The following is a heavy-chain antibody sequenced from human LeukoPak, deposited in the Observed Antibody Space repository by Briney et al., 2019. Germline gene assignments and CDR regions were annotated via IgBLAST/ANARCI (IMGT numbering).Heavy chain of an antibody. CDR2: ISPYNGNT. J-gene: IGHJ4*02. Sequence: GASVKVSCKASGHTFTSYGVNWVRQAPGQGLEWMGWISPYNGNTNSAQNLQGRLTMTTDTSTNTACMDLRSLRSDDTAVYYCATLEGATSVFYYFDYWGQGTLVTVSS. D-gene: IGHD1-26*01. V-gene: IGHV1-18*01. CDR3: ATLEGATSVFYYFDY. CDR1: GHTFTSYG.